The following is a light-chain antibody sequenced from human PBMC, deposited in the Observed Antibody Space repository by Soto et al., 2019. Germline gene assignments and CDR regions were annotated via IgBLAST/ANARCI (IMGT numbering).Light chain of an antibody. J-gene: IGKJ4*01. Sequence: EIVLTQSPGTLSLSPGERATLSCRASQSVSSSYLAWCQQKPGQAPRLLIYAASSRATGIPDRFSGSGSGKYFTLTIRRLEPEDFAVYYCQPYGDAFTVGGGTKVEIK. CDR3: QPYGDAFT. CDR1: QSVSSSY. CDR2: AAS. V-gene: IGKV3-20*01.